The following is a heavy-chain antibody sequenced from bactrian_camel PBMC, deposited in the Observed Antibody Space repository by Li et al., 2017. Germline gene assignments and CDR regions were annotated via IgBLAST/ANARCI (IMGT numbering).Heavy chain of an antibody. V-gene: IGHV3S55*01. CDR2: IDSDGST. Sequence: VQLVESGGGSVQAGGSLTLSCAASGLASSRYCMAWFRQAPGKEREGVAVIDSDGSTNYADSVKGRFTISKDNAKNILYLQMNSLKPEDTAMYYCAARSDGRWCSFRLSEFTYWGQGTQVTVS. J-gene: IGHJ4*01. CDR3: AARSDGRWCSFRLSEFTY. D-gene: IGHD2*01. CDR1: GLASSRYC.